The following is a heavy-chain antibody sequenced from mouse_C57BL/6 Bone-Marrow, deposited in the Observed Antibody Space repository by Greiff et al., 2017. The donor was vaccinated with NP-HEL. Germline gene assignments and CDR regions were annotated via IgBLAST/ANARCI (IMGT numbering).Heavy chain of an antibody. CDR2: IHPNSGST. V-gene: IGHV1-64*01. Sequence: QVQLQQPGAELVKPGASVKLSCKASGYTFTSYWMHWVKQRPGQGLEWIGMIHPNSGSTNYNEKFKSKATLTVDKSSSTAYMQLSSLTSEDSAVYYCASITPCYYGSSPYYFDYWGQGTPLTVSS. J-gene: IGHJ2*01. CDR3: ASITPCYYGSSPYYFDY. CDR1: GYTFTSYW. D-gene: IGHD1-1*01.